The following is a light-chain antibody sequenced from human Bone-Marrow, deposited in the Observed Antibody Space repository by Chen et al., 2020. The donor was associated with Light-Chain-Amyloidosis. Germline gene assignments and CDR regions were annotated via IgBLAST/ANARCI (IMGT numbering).Light chain of an antibody. J-gene: IGLJ2*01. V-gene: IGLV5-37*01. CDR3: MIGTGNAL. CDR1: SDISIRGDN. CDR2: YHSDSDK. Sequence: QPVLTQPPSSSASPGDSARLTCTLPSDISIRGDNVYWYQQKPGSPPRYLLYYHSDSDKGHASGGPSCFSASTVASSKRGSVLVYGVQSEDEGDYECMIGTGNALFGGVTKLPVL.